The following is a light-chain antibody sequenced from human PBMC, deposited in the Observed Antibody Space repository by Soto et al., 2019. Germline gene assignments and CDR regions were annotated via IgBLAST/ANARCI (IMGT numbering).Light chain of an antibody. Sequence: SYELTQPPSVSVAPGKTARITCGGNNIGSKSVHWYQQKPGQAPVLVIYYDSYRPSGIPGRFAGSNSGNTATLTISRVEAGDEADYYCQVWDSISDHPKVFGGGTKMTVL. CDR2: YDS. V-gene: IGLV3-21*04. CDR3: QVWDSISDHPKV. J-gene: IGLJ2*01. CDR1: NIGSKS.